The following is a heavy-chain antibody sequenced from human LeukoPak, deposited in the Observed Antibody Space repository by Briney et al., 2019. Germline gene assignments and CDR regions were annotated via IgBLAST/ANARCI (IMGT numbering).Heavy chain of an antibody. CDR2: IYADGNT. CDR1: GFIVNTNY. CDR3: ARDSYGDANFDS. V-gene: IGHV3-53*01. D-gene: IGHD4-17*01. Sequence: GGSLRLSCAASGFIVNTNYMTWVRQAPGRGLEWVSFIYADGNTYYADFVKGRFTISRDISKNAVYLQMNSLRAEDTAVYYCARDSYGDANFDSWGQGTLVTVSS. J-gene: IGHJ4*02.